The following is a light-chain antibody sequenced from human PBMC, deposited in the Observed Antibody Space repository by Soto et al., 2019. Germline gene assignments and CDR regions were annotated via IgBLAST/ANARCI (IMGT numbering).Light chain of an antibody. CDR1: SSDIGAYDY. V-gene: IGLV2-14*01. CDR3: TSYTTSSTLSYV. Sequence: QSALTQPASVSXSPGQSITISCTGTSSDIGAYDYVSWYQQHPGRAPKLMVYEVSDRPSGVSNRFSGSKSGNSASLTISGLQAEDEADYYCTSYTTSSTLSYVFGTGTKVTVL. J-gene: IGLJ1*01. CDR2: EVS.